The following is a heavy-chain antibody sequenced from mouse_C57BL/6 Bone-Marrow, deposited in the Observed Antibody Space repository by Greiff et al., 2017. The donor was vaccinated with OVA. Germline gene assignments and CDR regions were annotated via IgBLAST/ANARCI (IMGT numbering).Heavy chain of an antibody. CDR1: GYTFTSYG. V-gene: IGHV1-81*01. CDR3: ARSGITNYFDY. Sequence: VQLKESGAELARPGASVKLSCKASGYTFTSYGISWVKQRTGQGLEWIGEIYPRSGNTYYNEKFKGKATLTADKSSSTAYMELRSLTSEDSAVYFCARSGITNYFDYWGQGTTLTVSS. D-gene: IGHD1-1*01. J-gene: IGHJ2*01. CDR2: IYPRSGNT.